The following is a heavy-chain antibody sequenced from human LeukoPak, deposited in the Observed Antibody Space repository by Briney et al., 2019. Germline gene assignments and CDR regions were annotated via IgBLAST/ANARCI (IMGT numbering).Heavy chain of an antibody. V-gene: IGHV5-51*01. CDR2: IRPGDSDT. CDR3: ARRGRGDWFDP. CDR1: GYSFTSYW. D-gene: IGHD1-26*01. Sequence: GESLKISCKGSGYSFTSYWIGWVRQMPRKGLECMGIIRPGDSDTRYSPSFQGQVTISADKTISTVYLQWSSLKVSDTAIYYCARRGRGDWFDPWGQGTLVTVSS. J-gene: IGHJ5*02.